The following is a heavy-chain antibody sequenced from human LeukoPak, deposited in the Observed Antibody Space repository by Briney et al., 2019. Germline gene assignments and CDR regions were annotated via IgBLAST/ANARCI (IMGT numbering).Heavy chain of an antibody. CDR2: ISGDSFNI. V-gene: IGHV3-21*01. CDR3: ARDAEVGYNSGWSPKYNWFDP. Sequence: PGGSLRLSCAASGFTFSRYNMSWVRQAPGKGLEWVSFISGDSFNIYYADSLRGRFTVSRDNAKNSLYLQMNGLRAEDTAVYYCARDAEVGYNSGWSPKYNWFDPWGQGTLVTVSS. D-gene: IGHD6-19*01. CDR1: GFTFSRYN. J-gene: IGHJ5*02.